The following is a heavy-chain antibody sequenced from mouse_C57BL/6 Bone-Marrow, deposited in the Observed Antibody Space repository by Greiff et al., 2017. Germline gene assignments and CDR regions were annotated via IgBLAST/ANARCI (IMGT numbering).Heavy chain of an antibody. CDR2: IDPSDSYT. CDR1: GYTFTSYW. CDR3: ARTGVYYYGSSYAMDY. Sequence: QVQLQQPGAELVMPGASVKLSCKASGYTFTSYWMHWVKQRPGQGLEWIGEIDPSDSYTNYNQKFKGKSTLTVDNSSSTAYMQLSSLTSEDSAVYYCARTGVYYYGSSYAMDYWGQGTSVTVSS. J-gene: IGHJ4*01. D-gene: IGHD1-1*01. V-gene: IGHV1-69*01.